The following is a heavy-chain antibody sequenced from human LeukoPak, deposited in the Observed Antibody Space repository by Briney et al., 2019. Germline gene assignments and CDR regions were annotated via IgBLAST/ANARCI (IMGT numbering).Heavy chain of an antibody. D-gene: IGHD3-10*01. Sequence: PGGSLRLSCAASGFTFSNFVMSWVRQAPGKGLEWVGFIRSKAYGGTTEYAASVKGRFTISRDDSKSIAYLQMNSLKTEDTAVYYCTRDMYYYGSGSYFPYYFDYWGQGTLVTVSS. V-gene: IGHV3-49*04. J-gene: IGHJ4*02. CDR1: GFTFSNFV. CDR2: IRSKAYGGTT. CDR3: TRDMYYYGSGSYFPYYFDY.